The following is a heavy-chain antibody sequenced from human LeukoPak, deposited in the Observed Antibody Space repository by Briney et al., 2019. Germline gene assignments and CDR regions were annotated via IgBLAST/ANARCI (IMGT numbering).Heavy chain of an antibody. J-gene: IGHJ4*02. CDR1: GFTFSSYS. CDR2: ISSSSSYI. CDR3: AKDHGELRFLEYDY. D-gene: IGHD3-3*01. V-gene: IGHV3-21*04. Sequence: GGSLRLSCAASGFTFSSYSMNWVRQAPGKGLEWVSSISSSSSYIYYADSVKGRFTISRDNSKNTLYLQMNSLRAEDTAVYYCAKDHGELRFLEYDYWGQGTLVTVSS.